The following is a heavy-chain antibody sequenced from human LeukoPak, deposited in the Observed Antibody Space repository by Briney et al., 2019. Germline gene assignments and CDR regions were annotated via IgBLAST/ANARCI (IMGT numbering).Heavy chain of an antibody. CDR1: GFTFSNSW. Sequence: GGSLRLSCAASGFTFSNSWMYWVRQTPDKGLVWVSRIKYDGSGTVYADSVKGRFTISRDNAKNTLDLQMNSLRAEDTAVYYCARGGPYSSSSLDYWGQGTLVTVSS. D-gene: IGHD6-6*01. CDR2: IKYDGSGT. J-gene: IGHJ4*02. V-gene: IGHV3-74*01. CDR3: ARGGPYSSSSLDY.